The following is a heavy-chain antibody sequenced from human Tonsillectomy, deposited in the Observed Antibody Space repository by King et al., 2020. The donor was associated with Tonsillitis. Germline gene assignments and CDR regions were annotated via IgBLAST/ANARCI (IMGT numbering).Heavy chain of an antibody. CDR3: ARVDAPRSGSGNYHNDY. CDR1: GFTFSDYY. Sequence: VQLVESGGGLVKPGGSLRLSCAASGFTFSDYYMSWIRQAPGKGLEWVSYISRSSSYTNYADSVKGRFTISRDNAKNSLYLQMNSLRAEDTAVYYCARVDAPRSGSGNYHNDYWGQGTLVTVSS. CDR2: ISRSSSYT. J-gene: IGHJ4*02. V-gene: IGHV3-11*06. D-gene: IGHD3-10*01.